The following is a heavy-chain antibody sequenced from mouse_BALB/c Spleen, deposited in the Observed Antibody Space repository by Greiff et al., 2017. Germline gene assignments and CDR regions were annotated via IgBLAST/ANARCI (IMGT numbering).Heavy chain of an antibody. J-gene: IGHJ2*01. D-gene: IGHD4-1*01. Sequence: QVQLKESGPGLVAPSQSLSITCTVSGFSLTGYGVNWVRQPPGKGLEWLGMIWGDGSTDYNSALKSRLSISKDNSKSQVCLKMNSLQTDDTARYYCARGNWEFDYWGQGTTLTVSS. CDR2: IWGDGST. CDR3: ARGNWEFDY. CDR1: GFSLTGYG. V-gene: IGHV2-6-7*01.